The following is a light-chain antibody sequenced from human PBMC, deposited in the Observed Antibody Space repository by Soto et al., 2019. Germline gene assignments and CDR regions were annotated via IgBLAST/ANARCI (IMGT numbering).Light chain of an antibody. J-gene: IGLJ1*01. V-gene: IGLV3-1*01. CDR3: QAWDSSTYV. Sequence: SYELTQPPSVSVSPGQTASITCSGDKLGEKYACWYQQRPGQSPFLVIYQDSERPSGIPERFSGSNSGNTATLTISGTQAMDEADYYCQAWDSSTYVFGTGTKVTVL. CDR2: QDS. CDR1: KLGEKY.